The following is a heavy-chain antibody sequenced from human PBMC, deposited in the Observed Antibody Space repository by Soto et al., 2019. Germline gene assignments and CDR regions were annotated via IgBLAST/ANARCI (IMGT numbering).Heavy chain of an antibody. CDR1: GGSISSYY. D-gene: IGHD2-2*01. CDR3: ARFSYCSTTSCYSGDSYYFDY. V-gene: IGHV4-59*08. CDR2: IYYSGST. J-gene: IGHJ4*02. Sequence: PSETLSLTCTVSGGSISSYYWSWIRQPPGKGLEWIGYIYYSGSTNYNPSLKGRVTISIDTSRNQFSLKLSSVTAADTAIFYCARFSYCSTTSCYSGDSYYFDYWGRGTLVTVSS.